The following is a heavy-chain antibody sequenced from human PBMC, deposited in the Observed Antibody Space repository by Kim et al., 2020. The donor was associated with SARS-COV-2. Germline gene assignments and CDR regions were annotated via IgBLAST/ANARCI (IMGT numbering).Heavy chain of an antibody. J-gene: IGHJ6*02. D-gene: IGHD2-15*01. V-gene: IGHV3-49*04. Sequence: GGSLRLSCTASGFTFGDYAMSWVRQAPGKGLEWVGFIRSKAYGGTTEYAASVKGRFTISRDDSKSIAYLQMNSLKTEDTAVYYCTSFDCSGGSCYLPDTGYYYGMDVWGQGTTVTVSS. CDR2: IRSKAYGGTT. CDR1: GFTFGDYA. CDR3: TSFDCSGGSCYLPDTGYYYGMDV.